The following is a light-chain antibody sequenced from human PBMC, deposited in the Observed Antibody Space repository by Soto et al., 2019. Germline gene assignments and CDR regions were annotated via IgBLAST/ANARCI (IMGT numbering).Light chain of an antibody. CDR1: QSIRAW. CDR2: KAS. Sequence: DIQMTQSPSTLSASVGDRVTITCRASQSIRAWLAWYQQKPGKAPKLLIYKASTLESGVPSRFSGSGSGTEFTLTISSLQPHDFATYYCQQYNSDSRTFGQGTKVEIK. CDR3: QQYNSDSRT. V-gene: IGKV1-5*03. J-gene: IGKJ1*01.